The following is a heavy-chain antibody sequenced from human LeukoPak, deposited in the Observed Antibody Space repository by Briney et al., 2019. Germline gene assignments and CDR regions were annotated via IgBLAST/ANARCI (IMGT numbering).Heavy chain of an antibody. J-gene: IGHJ4*02. V-gene: IGHV3-66*02. D-gene: IGHD2-15*01. CDR2: IYSGGST. Sequence: GGSLRLSCAASGFTVSSNYMSWVRQAPGKGLEWVSVIYSGGSTYYADSVKGRFTISRDNSKNTLYLQMNSLRAEDTAVYYCARGRNCSGGSCYFPLPFDYWGQGTLVTVSS. CDR3: ARGRNCSGGSCYFPLPFDY. CDR1: GFTVSSNY.